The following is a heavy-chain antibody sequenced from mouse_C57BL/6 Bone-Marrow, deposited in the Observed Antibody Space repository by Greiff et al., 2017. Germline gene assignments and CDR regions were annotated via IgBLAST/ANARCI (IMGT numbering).Heavy chain of an antibody. D-gene: IGHD1-1*01. V-gene: IGHV10-3*01. Sequence: EVKLMESGGGLVQPKGSLKLSCAASGFTFNTYAMHWVRQAPGKGLEWVARIRSKSSNYATYYAESVKDRFTISRDDSQSMLYLQMNNLKTEDTAIYYCVREGGHYYGSPYAMDDWGQGTSVTVSS. CDR3: VREGGHYYGSPYAMDD. J-gene: IGHJ4*01. CDR1: GFTFNTYA. CDR2: IRSKSSNYAT.